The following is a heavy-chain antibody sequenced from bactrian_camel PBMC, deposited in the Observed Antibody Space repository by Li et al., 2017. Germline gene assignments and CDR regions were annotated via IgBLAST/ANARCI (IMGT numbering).Heavy chain of an antibody. CDR1: GPIDSRFC. V-gene: IGHV3S53*01. CDR3: AAEAYVRVDYSDYEGPCRLDAEFTS. CDR2: LGSDGST. J-gene: IGHJ6*01. Sequence: HVQLVESGGGSVQAGGSLRLSCVASGPIDSRFCLGWIRQAAGKEREAVAALGSDGSTTYTDSVKGRFTISRDLTWNTLNLQMDSLKPEDTATYYCAAEAYVRVDYSDYEGPCRLDAEFTSWGRGTQVTVS. D-gene: IGHD4*01.